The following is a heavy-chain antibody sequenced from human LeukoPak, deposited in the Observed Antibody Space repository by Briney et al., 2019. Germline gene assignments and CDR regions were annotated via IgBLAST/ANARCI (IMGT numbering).Heavy chain of an antibody. CDR3: ARGPILLRIYHGMDV. V-gene: IGHV3-49*04. CDR2: IRSKAYGGTT. J-gene: IGHJ6*02. CDR1: GFIFGDHA. D-gene: IGHD5-18*01. Sequence: GGSLRLSCTTSGFIFGDHAMSWVRQAPGKGGEWIGFIRSKAYGGTTEYAASVIGRFTISRDDSKSIAYLQMNSLQIEDTGMYYCARGPILLRIYHGMDVWGQGTTVTVSS.